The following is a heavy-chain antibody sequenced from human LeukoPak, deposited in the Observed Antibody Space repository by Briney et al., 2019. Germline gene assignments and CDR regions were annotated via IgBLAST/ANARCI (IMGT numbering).Heavy chain of an antibody. CDR2: ISRDGSNK. D-gene: IGHD3-10*01. V-gene: IGHV3-30-3*01. Sequence: GGSLRLSCAASGFTFTTYGLHWVRQAPGKGLEWVAVISRDGSNKYYAESVKGRFTISRDNSKNTLYLQMNSLRTEDTAVYYCVRPTQTPGNRYLDYWGQGTLVTVSS. CDR1: GFTFTTYG. J-gene: IGHJ4*02. CDR3: VRPTQTPGNRYLDY.